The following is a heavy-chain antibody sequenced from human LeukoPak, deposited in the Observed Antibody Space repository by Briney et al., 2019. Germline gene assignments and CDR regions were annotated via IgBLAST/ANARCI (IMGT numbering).Heavy chain of an antibody. J-gene: IGHJ4*02. Sequence: PSETLSLTCAVYGGSFSGYYWSWIRQPPGKGLEWIGEINHSGSTNYNPSLKSRVTISVDTSKNQFSLKLSSVTAADTAVYYCARGLIYSGSPRFDYWGQGTLVTVSS. CDR2: INHSGST. V-gene: IGHV4-34*01. D-gene: IGHD1-26*01. CDR3: ARGLIYSGSPRFDY. CDR1: GGSFSGYY.